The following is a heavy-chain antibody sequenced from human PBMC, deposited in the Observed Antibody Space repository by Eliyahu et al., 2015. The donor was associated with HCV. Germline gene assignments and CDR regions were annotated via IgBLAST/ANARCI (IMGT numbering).Heavy chain of an antibody. CDR2: VYPQNAAT. CDR3: ARDNDWGPDY. CDR1: GYTFSDHY. D-gene: IGHD2-21*01. V-gene: IGHV1-2*02. Sequence: QVQLVQSXAEVKKPGXSVKVXCKTSGYTFSDHYMXXVRQAPGQGLEXXGWVYPQNAATHYXHQFQGRVTMTKDTSISTVYLVLSSLTSDDTAMYYCARDNDWGPDYWGQGTLITVSS. J-gene: IGHJ4*02.